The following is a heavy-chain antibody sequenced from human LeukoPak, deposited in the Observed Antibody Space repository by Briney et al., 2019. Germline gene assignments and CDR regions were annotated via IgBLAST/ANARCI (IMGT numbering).Heavy chain of an antibody. Sequence: GGSLRLSCAASGFTFSTYAMSWVRQAPGKGLEWMGGFDPEDGETIYAQKFQGRVTMTEDTSTDTAYMELSSLRSEDTAVYYCATGFRVTTAIDYWGQGTLVTVSS. V-gene: IGHV1-24*01. CDR3: ATGFRVTTAIDY. CDR1: GFTFSTYA. D-gene: IGHD2-21*02. J-gene: IGHJ4*02. CDR2: FDPEDGET.